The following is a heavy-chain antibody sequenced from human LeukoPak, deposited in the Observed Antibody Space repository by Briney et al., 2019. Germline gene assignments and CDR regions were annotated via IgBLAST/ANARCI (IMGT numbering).Heavy chain of an antibody. Sequence: GASVKVSCKASGYTFTSYDINWVRQATGQGLEWMGWMNPNSGNTGYAQKFQGRVTMTKNTSISTAYMELSSLRSEDTAVYYCAREASRLDYDFWSGYAYYYMDVWGKGTTVTVSS. CDR1: GYTFTSYD. D-gene: IGHD3-3*01. J-gene: IGHJ6*03. CDR2: MNPNSGNT. CDR3: AREASRLDYDFWSGYAYYYMDV. V-gene: IGHV1-8*01.